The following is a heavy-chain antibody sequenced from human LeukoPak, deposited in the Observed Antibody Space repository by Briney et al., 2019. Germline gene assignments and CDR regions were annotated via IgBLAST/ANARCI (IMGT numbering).Heavy chain of an antibody. CDR1: GDSVSTNSAT. V-gene: IGHV6-1*01. CDR2: TYYRSKWYN. D-gene: IGHD1-26*01. J-gene: IGHJ5*01. CDR3: ARLVGASWFDS. Sequence: PSQTHSLTCAISGDSVSTNSATWAWLRQSPSRGLEWLGRTYYRSKWYNDYAVSMKSRITINPDTSKNQFSLQLNSVTPEDTAVYYCARLVGASWFDSWGQGTLVTVSS.